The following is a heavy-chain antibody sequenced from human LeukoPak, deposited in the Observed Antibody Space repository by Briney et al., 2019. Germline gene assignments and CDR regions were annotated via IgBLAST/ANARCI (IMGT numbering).Heavy chain of an antibody. CDR2: VYYSGST. J-gene: IGHJ4*02. CDR3: ARDSDHTAMVFKTFDY. Sequence: SETLSLTCTVSGGSISSYYWSWIRQPPGKGLECIGHVYYSGSTDYNPSLKSRLTISVDSSMNQFSLKLTSVTAADTAMYYCARDSDHTAMVFKTFDYWGQGTLVTVSS. CDR1: GGSISSYY. V-gene: IGHV4-59*12. D-gene: IGHD5-18*01.